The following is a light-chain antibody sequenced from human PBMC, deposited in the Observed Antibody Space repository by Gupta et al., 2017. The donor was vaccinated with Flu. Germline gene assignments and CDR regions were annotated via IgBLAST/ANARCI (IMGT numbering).Light chain of an antibody. J-gene: IGKJ1*01. CDR3: QQYGSSPQT. CDR2: GAS. V-gene: IGKV3-20*01. Sequence: EIVLTQSPGTLSLSPGEEATPSCRPSQSVSSSYLAWYQQKPGQAPKLLIYGASSRATGIPDRFSGSGSGTDFTLTISRLEPEDFAVYYCQQYGSSPQTFGQGTKVEIK. CDR1: QSVSSSY.